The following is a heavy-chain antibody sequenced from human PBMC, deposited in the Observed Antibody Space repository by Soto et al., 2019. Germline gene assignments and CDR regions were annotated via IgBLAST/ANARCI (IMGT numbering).Heavy chain of an antibody. J-gene: IGHJ4*02. CDR2: IDPSDAQT. Sequence: GESLKISCKGSGYSFAGCWITWVRQNPGKGLEWMGRIDPSDAQTYYSPSFRGHVTISVTKSITTVFLQWSSLRASDTAMYYCARQIYDSDTGPNFQYYFDSWGQGTPVTVSS. V-gene: IGHV5-10-1*01. D-gene: IGHD3-22*01. CDR3: ARQIYDSDTGPNFQYYFDS. CDR1: GYSFAGCW.